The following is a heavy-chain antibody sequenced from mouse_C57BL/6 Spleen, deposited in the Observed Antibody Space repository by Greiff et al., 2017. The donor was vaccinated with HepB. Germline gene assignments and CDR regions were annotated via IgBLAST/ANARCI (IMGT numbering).Heavy chain of an antibody. CDR3: ARLDGYYVFDY. Sequence: EVNVVESGGGLVQPGGSLKLSCAASGFTFSDYYMYWVRQTPEKRLEWVAYISNGGGSTYYPDTVKGRFTISRDNAKNTLYLQMSRLKSEDTAMYYCARLDGYYVFDYWGQGTTLTVSS. CDR1: GFTFSDYY. D-gene: IGHD2-3*01. J-gene: IGHJ2*01. CDR2: ISNGGGST. V-gene: IGHV5-12*01.